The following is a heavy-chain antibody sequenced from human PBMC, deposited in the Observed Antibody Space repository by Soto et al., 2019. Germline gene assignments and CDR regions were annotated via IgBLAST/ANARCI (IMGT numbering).Heavy chain of an antibody. CDR2: IYYSGSA. CDR3: ARQVRSGAAAVVYGMDV. Sequence: SDPLSLTCTVSGDPISSISYYWGWIRQPPGKGLEWIGSIYYSGSAYYNPSLKSRVTITVDTSKNQFSLKLSSVTAADTSVYYCARQVRSGAAAVVYGMDVWGQGTAVT. V-gene: IGHV4-39*01. D-gene: IGHD6-13*01. J-gene: IGHJ6*02. CDR1: GDPISSISYY.